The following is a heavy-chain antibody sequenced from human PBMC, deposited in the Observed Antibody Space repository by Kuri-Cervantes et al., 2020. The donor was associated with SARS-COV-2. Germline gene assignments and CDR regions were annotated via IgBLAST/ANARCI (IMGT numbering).Heavy chain of an antibody. CDR3: AKTTMVQGVIISGWIDY. D-gene: IGHD3-10*01. CDR2: IIPIFGIA. V-gene: IGHV1-69*02. J-gene: IGHJ4*02. CDR1: GYTFTGYY. Sequence: SVKVSCKASGYTFTGYYMHWVRQAPGQGLEWMGRIIPIFGIANYAQKFQGRATITADKSTSTAYMELSSLRSEDTAVYYCAKTTMVQGVIISGWIDYWGQGTLVTVSS.